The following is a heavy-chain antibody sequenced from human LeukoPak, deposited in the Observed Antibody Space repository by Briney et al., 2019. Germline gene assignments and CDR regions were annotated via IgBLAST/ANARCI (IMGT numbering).Heavy chain of an antibody. D-gene: IGHD3-10*01. CDR2: ISYDGSEK. CDR1: GFTFSHYA. V-gene: IGHV3-30*01. Sequence: GRSLRLSCEVSGFTFSHYAMHWVRQAPGKGLEWLTVISYDGSEKDYADSVKGRFTISRDSSWNTLYLQMNSLRPEDTALYYCARDGIAYGSGSYGADWGQGTLVTVSS. CDR3: ARDGIAYGSGSYGAD. J-gene: IGHJ4*02.